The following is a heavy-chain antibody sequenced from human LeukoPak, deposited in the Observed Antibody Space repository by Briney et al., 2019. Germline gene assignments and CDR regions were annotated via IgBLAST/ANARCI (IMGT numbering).Heavy chain of an antibody. D-gene: IGHD3-22*01. Sequence: SVKVSCKASGGTFSSYAISWVRQAPGQGLEWMGGIIPIFGTADYAQKFQGRVTITTDESTSTSYMKLSSLRSEDTAVYYCARVSYYYDSSGYYYPVPEYFQHWGQGTLVTVSS. CDR3: ARVSYYYDSSGYYYPVPEYFQH. CDR1: GGTFSSYA. CDR2: IIPIFGTA. J-gene: IGHJ1*01. V-gene: IGHV1-69*05.